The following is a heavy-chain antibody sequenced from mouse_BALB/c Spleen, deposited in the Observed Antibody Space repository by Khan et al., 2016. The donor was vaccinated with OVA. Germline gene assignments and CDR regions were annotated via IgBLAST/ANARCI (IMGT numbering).Heavy chain of an antibody. D-gene: IGHD2-14*01. V-gene: IGHV9-4*02. CDR2: INTHSGVP. CDR3: AVGSAAYYMYDWGAMEY. Sequence: QIQLVQSGPELKKPGETVRISCKASGYTFTTAGIQWVQKMPGKGLKWIGWINTHSGVPKYAEDFKGRFAFSLEISVNTAYLQITNLKNEDTATXICAVGSAAYYMYDWGAMEYWGQGTSVTVSS. CDR1: GYTFTTAG. J-gene: IGHJ4*01.